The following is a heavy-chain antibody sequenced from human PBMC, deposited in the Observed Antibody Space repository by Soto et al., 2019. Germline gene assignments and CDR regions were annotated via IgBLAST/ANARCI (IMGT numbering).Heavy chain of an antibody. CDR3: ARGGCSGGSCYGVDWFDP. D-gene: IGHD2-15*01. V-gene: IGHV4-34*01. CDR2: INHSGST. CDR1: GGSFSGYY. Sequence: QVQLQQWGAGLLKPSETLSLTCAVYGGSFSGYYWSWIRQPPGKGLEWIGEINHSGSTNYNPSLKMRFTISVDTSKTQFSLKLSSVTAADTAVYYCARGGCSGGSCYGVDWFDPWGQGTLVTVSS. J-gene: IGHJ5*02.